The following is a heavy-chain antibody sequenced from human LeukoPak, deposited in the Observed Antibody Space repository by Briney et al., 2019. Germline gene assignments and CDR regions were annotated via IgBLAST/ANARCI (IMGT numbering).Heavy chain of an antibody. V-gene: IGHV1-18*01. J-gene: IGHJ4*02. Sequence: ASVKVSCKASGYTFTSYGISWVRQAPGQGLEWMGWISAYNGNTNYAQKLQGRVTMTTDTFTSTAYMELRSPRSDDTAVYYCARSSGSLLRAVDYWGQGTLVTVSS. CDR3: ARSSGSLLRAVDY. CDR2: ISAYNGNT. D-gene: IGHD1-26*01. CDR1: GYTFTSYG.